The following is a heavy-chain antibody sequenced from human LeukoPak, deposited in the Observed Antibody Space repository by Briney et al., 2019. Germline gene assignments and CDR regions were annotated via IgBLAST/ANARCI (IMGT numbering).Heavy chain of an antibody. V-gene: IGHV1-2*02. CDR2: INPNSGGT. Sequence: ASVKVSCKASGYTFTGYYMHWVRQAPGQGLEWMGWINPNSGGTNYAQKFQGRVTMTRDTSISTAYMELSRLRSDDTAVYYCARGGSGIQLWDGVDYWGQGTLVAVSS. J-gene: IGHJ4*02. D-gene: IGHD5-18*01. CDR1: GYTFTGYY. CDR3: ARGGSGIQLWDGVDY.